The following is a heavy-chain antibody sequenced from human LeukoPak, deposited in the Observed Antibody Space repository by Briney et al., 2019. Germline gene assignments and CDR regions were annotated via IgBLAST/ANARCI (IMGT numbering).Heavy chain of an antibody. V-gene: IGHV3-20*04. D-gene: IGHD1-26*01. Sequence: GGSLRLSCAASGFTFDDYGMSWVRHAPGKGLEWVSGINWNGGSTGYADSVKGRFTISRDNAKNSLYLQMNSLRAEDTALYYCARSAQSGIVGATEMDVWGKGTTVTVSS. J-gene: IGHJ6*04. CDR3: ARSAQSGIVGATEMDV. CDR2: INWNGGST. CDR1: GFTFDDYG.